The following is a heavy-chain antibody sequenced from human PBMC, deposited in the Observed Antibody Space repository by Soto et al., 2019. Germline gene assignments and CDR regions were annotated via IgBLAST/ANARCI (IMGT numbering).Heavy chain of an antibody. D-gene: IGHD1-1*01. J-gene: IGHJ6*02. Sequence: QLQLQESGPGLVKPSETLSLTCTVSGGSISSSSYYWGWIRQPPGKGLEWIGSIYYSGSTYYNPSLKSRVTISVDTSKNQFSLKLSSVTAADTAVYDCARHQTNTGGPPVHYGMDVWGQGTTVTVSS. CDR2: IYYSGST. CDR1: GGSISSSSYY. CDR3: ARHQTNTGGPPVHYGMDV. V-gene: IGHV4-39*01.